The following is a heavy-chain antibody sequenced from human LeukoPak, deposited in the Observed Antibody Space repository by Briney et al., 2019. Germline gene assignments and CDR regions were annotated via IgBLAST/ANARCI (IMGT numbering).Heavy chain of an antibody. CDR1: GFTFSSYA. Sequence: GGSLRLSCAASGFTFSSYAMSWVRQAPGKRLEWVSAISGSGGSTYYADSVKGRFTISRDNSKNTLYLQMNSLRAEDTAVYYCAKAPSLYDSSGYTTRFDYWGQGTLVTVSS. CDR2: ISGSGGST. CDR3: AKAPSLYDSSGYTTRFDY. J-gene: IGHJ4*02. D-gene: IGHD3-22*01. V-gene: IGHV3-23*01.